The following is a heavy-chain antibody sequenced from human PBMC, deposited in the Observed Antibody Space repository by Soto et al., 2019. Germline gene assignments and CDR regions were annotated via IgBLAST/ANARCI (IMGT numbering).Heavy chain of an antibody. J-gene: IGHJ6*03. CDR1: GFTFSSYW. CDR3: ARSNRGYVYYYYYYYMDV. Sequence: GGSLRLSCAASGFTFSSYWMSWVRQAPGKGLEWVANIKQDGSEKYYVDSVKGRFTISRDNAKNSLYLQMNSLRAEDTAVYYCARSNRGYVYYYYYYYMDVWGKGTTVTVSS. CDR2: IKQDGSEK. D-gene: IGHD5-12*01. V-gene: IGHV3-7*01.